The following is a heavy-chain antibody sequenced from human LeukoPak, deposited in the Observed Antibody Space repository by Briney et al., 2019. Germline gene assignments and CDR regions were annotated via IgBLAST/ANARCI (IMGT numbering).Heavy chain of an antibody. CDR2: IYYSGST. Sequence: SETLSPTCTVSGGSISSYYWSWIRQPPGKGLEWIGYIYYSGSTNYNPSLKSRVTISVDTSKNQFSLKLSSVTAADTAVYYCARHPRDYFDYWGQGTLVTVSS. V-gene: IGHV4-59*08. CDR1: GGSISSYY. CDR3: ARHPRDYFDY. J-gene: IGHJ4*02.